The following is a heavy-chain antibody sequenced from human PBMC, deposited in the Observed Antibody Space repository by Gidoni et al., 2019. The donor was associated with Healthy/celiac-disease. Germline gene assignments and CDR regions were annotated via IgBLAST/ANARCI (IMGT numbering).Heavy chain of an antibody. V-gene: IGHV3-30-3*01. D-gene: IGHD3-10*01. J-gene: IGHJ4*02. CDR2: ISYDGSNK. CDR1: GFTFRSYA. CDR3: AREPHRGSGSYPIDY. Sequence: QVQLVASGGGVVQPGRSLRLSCAASGFTFRSYAMHWVRQAPGKGLEWVAVISYDGSNKYYADSVKGRFTISRDNSKNTLYLQMNSLRAEDTAVYYCAREPHRGSGSYPIDYWGQGTLVTVSS.